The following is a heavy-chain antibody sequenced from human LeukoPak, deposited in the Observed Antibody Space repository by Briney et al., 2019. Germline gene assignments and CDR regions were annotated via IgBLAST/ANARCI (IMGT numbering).Heavy chain of an antibody. J-gene: IGHJ6*03. CDR2: IYYSGST. V-gene: IGHV4-59*01. CDR1: GGSISSYY. CDR3: ARGLYDFWSGYYSGVYYYYMDV. Sequence: KPSETLSLTCTVSGGSISSYYWSWIRQPPGKGLEWIGYIYYSGSTNYNPSLKSRVTISVDTSKNQFSLKLSSVTAADTAVYYCARGLYDFWSGYYSGVYYYYMDVWGKGTTVTVSS. D-gene: IGHD3-3*01.